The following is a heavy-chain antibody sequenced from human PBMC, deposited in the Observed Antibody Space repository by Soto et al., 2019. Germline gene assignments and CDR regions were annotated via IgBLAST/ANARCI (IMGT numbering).Heavy chain of an antibody. J-gene: IGHJ5*02. Sequence: VGSLRLSCKASGFSFSNYAMNWVRQGPGKGPEWVAGISLTGTHTYYADSVKGRFTVSRDNSKRQLHLQLNSLRVDDTAVYYCARGRGYCTGQTCYAVWFDPWGQGTQVTVSS. D-gene: IGHD2-8*02. CDR1: GFSFSNYA. CDR3: ARGRGYCTGQTCYAVWFDP. CDR2: ISLTGTHT. V-gene: IGHV3-23*01.